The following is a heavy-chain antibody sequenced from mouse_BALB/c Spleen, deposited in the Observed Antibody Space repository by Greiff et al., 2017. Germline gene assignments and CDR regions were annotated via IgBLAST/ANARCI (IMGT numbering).Heavy chain of an antibody. D-gene: IGHD2-2*01. CDR3: ARDKGDGYAYAMDY. CDR1: GFTFTDYY. J-gene: IGHJ4*01. V-gene: IGHV7-3*02. Sequence: DVHLVESGGGLVQPGGSLRLSCATSGFTFTDYYMSWVRQPPGKALEWLGFIRNKANGYTTEYSASVKGRFTISRDNSQSILYLQMNTLRAEDSATYYCARDKGDGYAYAMDYWGQGTSVTVSS. CDR2: IRNKANGYTT.